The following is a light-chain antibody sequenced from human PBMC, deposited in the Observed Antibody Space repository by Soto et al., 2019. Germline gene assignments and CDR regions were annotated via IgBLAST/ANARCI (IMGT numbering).Light chain of an antibody. CDR3: QQYHSYPFT. Sequence: DIQMTQSPSTLSASVGERVTITCRASQSISACLAWYQQKPGKAPKLLIYKASNVESGVPSRFSGSGSGTEFTLTISSLQPDDFATYYCQQYHSYPFTFGQGTRLEIK. J-gene: IGKJ5*01. V-gene: IGKV1-5*03. CDR2: KAS. CDR1: QSISAC.